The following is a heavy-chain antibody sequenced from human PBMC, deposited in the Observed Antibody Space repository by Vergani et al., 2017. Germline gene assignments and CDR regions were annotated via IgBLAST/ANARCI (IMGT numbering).Heavy chain of an antibody. CDR2: ISSSGSP. D-gene: IGHD3-10*01. Sequence: QLQLQESGPGLVKPSETLSLSCRVSGASISRSHYYWGFIRQPPGKGLEWIGSISSSGSPYYNPTLKSRLDFSVDTSKNLFSLRLKSVTATDTGMYYCVRPVGPSAIADGYHVWGQGTMVTVS. CDR3: VRPVGPSAIADGYHV. CDR1: GASISRSHYY. V-gene: IGHV4-39*02. J-gene: IGHJ3*01.